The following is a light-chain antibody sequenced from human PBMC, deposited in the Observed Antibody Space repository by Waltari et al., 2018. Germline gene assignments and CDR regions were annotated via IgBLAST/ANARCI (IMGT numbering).Light chain of an antibody. CDR1: QSISSY. J-gene: IGKJ2*01. Sequence: DIRMTQSPSSLSASLGDRVTITCRASQSISSYVNWYQQKPWKAPKLLMYSTSSLQSGVPSRFSGSGSGTDFTLTVSSLQPEDFATYYCQQSFSTPYTFGQGTKLEIK. V-gene: IGKV1-39*01. CDR2: STS. CDR3: QQSFSTPYT.